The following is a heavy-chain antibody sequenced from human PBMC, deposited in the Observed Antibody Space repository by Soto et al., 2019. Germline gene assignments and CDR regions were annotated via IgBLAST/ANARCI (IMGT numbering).Heavy chain of an antibody. CDR2: IIPALGTA. D-gene: IGHD4-17*01. J-gene: IGHJ2*01. CDR1: GGTFSSHT. Sequence: QDQLVQSGAEVKKPGSSVKVSYKASGGTFSSHTFSWVRQAPGQGLEWMGRIIPALGTATYAQKFQGRVTITADESATTVYMELNSLRSEDTAVYYCARPDFGDYWYFDLWGRGTQVTVSS. CDR3: ARPDFGDYWYFDL. V-gene: IGHV1-69*08.